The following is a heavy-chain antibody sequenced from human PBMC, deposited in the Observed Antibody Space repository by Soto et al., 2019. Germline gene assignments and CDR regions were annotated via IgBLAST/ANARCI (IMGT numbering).Heavy chain of an antibody. D-gene: IGHD4-17*01. Sequence: GESLKISSEGSGFSFTPYTIGWVRQMPGKGLEWMGIINPGDSESRYSPSFQGQVTISADKSISTAYLQWSSLKASDTAMYYCTLSYGDSYYSYNGMDVWGQGTRVTVSS. J-gene: IGHJ6*02. CDR1: GFSFTPYT. CDR2: INPGDSES. CDR3: TLSYGDSYYSYNGMDV. V-gene: IGHV5-51*01.